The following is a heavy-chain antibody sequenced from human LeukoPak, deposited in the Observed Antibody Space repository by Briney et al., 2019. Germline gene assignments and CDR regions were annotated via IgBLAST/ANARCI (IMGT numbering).Heavy chain of an antibody. CDR2: IYFGGSS. V-gene: IGHV4-59*01. D-gene: IGHD5-18*01. CDR3: ARVPIYSYGHSIDY. J-gene: IGHJ4*02. CDR1: GASISGNY. Sequence: SETLSLTCTVSGASISGNYGSWIRQHPGKGLEWMGYIYFGGSSNYNPSLKSRVTISGDTSRNQLSLRLPSVTAAATAVYYCARVPIYSYGHSIDYWGQGTLVTVSS.